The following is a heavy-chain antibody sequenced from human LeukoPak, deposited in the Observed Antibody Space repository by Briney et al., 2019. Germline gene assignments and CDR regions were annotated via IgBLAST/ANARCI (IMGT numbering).Heavy chain of an antibody. CDR2: INHSGST. CDR1: GGSFSGYY. Sequence: PSETLSLTCAVYGGSFSGYYWSWIRQPPGKGLEWIGDINHSGSTNYNPSLKSRVTISVDTSKNQFSLKLSYVTAADTAVYYCARGFSRYYDFGDYYYMDVGGKGTTVTVSS. J-gene: IGHJ6*03. CDR3: ARGFSRYYDFGDYYYMDV. V-gene: IGHV4-34*01. D-gene: IGHD3-3*01.